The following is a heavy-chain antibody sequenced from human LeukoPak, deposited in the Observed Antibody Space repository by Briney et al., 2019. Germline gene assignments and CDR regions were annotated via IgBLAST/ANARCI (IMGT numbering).Heavy chain of an antibody. CDR2: VYYTGST. D-gene: IGHD5-12*01. Sequence: SETLSLTCTVSGGSISSYYWSWVRQPPGKGLEWIGFVYYTGSTNYSPSLKSRVTISVDKSKNQFSLKLSSVTAADTAVYYCARVATLSYMDVWGKGTTVTVSS. V-gene: IGHV4-59*12. J-gene: IGHJ6*04. CDR3: ARVATLSYMDV. CDR1: GGSISSYY.